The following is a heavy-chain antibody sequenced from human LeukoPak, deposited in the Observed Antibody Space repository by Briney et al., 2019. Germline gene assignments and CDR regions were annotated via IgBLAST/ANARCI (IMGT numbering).Heavy chain of an antibody. V-gene: IGHV3-64*01. J-gene: IGHJ4*02. CDR2: INSNGGST. CDR1: GFTFSNYA. CDR3: ARAPTVTAESAFGY. D-gene: IGHD4-17*01. Sequence: PGGSLRLSCVASGFTFSNYAMHWVRQTPGKGLEYVSGINSNGGSTQYAYSVKGRFTISRENSKHTLYLQMGSLRTEDVAVYYCARAPTVTAESAFGYWGQGTLVTVSS.